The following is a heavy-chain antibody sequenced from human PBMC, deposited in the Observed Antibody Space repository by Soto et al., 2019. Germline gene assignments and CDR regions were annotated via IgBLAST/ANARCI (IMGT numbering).Heavy chain of an antibody. Sequence: QVQLVQSGAVVKKPGSSVKVSCKASGGTFSSYAISWMRQAPGQGLEWVGGIVPIFDAANYAQNFQGRVTITADESTSPAYMELSSLRFEDTAVYYCASRSGLMTTVPNYYWGQGTLVTVSS. J-gene: IGHJ4*02. D-gene: IGHD4-17*01. CDR1: GGTFSSYA. CDR2: IVPIFDAA. V-gene: IGHV1-69*12. CDR3: ASRSGLMTTVPNYY.